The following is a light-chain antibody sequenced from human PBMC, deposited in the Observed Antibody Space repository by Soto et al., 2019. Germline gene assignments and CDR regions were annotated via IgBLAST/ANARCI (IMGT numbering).Light chain of an antibody. CDR2: AAS. Sequence: DIQMTQSPSSLSASVGDRVTITCRASQSISSYLNWYQQKPGKAPKLLIYAASSLQSGVPSRFSGSGSGTAFTLPTSSLQPEDFATYYCQQSYSTPPLTFGGGTKVEIK. CDR3: QQSYSTPPLT. V-gene: IGKV1-39*01. J-gene: IGKJ4*01. CDR1: QSISSY.